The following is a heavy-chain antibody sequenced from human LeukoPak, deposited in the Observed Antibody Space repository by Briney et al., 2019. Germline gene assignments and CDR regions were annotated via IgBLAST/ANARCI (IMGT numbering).Heavy chain of an antibody. Sequence: GGSLRLSCAVSGFTLSNYGMSWVRQAPGKGLEWVAGISGSGGSTNYADSVKGRFTISRDNPKNTLYLQMNSLTVEDTAVYFCAKRGVVIRVILVGFHKEAYYFDSWGQGALVTVSS. V-gene: IGHV3-23*01. D-gene: IGHD3-22*01. J-gene: IGHJ4*02. CDR1: GFTLSNYG. CDR3: AKRGVVIRVILVGFHKEAYYFDS. CDR2: ISGSGGST.